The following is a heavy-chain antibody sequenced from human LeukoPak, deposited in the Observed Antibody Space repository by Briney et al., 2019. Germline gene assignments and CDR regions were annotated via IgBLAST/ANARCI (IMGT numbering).Heavy chain of an antibody. V-gene: IGHV1-18*01. Sequence: ASVKVSCKASGYTFTSYGISWVRQAPGQGLEGMGWISAYNGNTNYAQKLQGRVTMTTDTSTSTAYMELRSLRSDDTAVYYCARDRRSPRYWYFDLWGRGTLVTVSS. CDR1: GYTFTSYG. CDR2: ISAYNGNT. D-gene: IGHD1-26*01. CDR3: ARDRRSPRYWYFDL. J-gene: IGHJ2*01.